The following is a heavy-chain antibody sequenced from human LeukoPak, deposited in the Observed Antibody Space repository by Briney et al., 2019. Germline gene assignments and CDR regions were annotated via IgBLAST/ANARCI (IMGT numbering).Heavy chain of an antibody. J-gene: IGHJ4*02. CDR2: ISYDGSNK. V-gene: IGHV3-30-3*01. CDR3: ARDRAVAGTGDY. Sequence: GGSLRLSCAASGFTFSSYATHWVRQAPGKGLEWVAVISYDGSNKYYADSVKGRFTISRDNSKDTLYLQMNSLRAEDTAVYYCARDRAVAGTGDYWGQGTLVTVSS. CDR1: GFTFSSYA. D-gene: IGHD6-19*01.